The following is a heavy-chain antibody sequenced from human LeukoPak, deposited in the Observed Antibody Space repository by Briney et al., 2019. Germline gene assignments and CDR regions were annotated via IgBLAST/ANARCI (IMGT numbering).Heavy chain of an antibody. D-gene: IGHD5-18*01. Sequence: PSGTLSRTCSVSGFSISSSNWWSWVRQPPGKGLEWIGEIYHIGSTNYNPSLKSRVTIAVYKSKTKLALKLRSVADADTAVYYCARQVPRRGYSYGHLGYFDYWGEGTLVTVSS. CDR3: ARQVPRRGYSYGHLGYFDY. CDR2: IYHIGST. J-gene: IGHJ4*02. V-gene: IGHV4-4*02. CDR1: GFSISSSNW.